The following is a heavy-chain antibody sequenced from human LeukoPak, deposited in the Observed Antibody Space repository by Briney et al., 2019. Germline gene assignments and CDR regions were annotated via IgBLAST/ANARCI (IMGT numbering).Heavy chain of an antibody. CDR2: INWNGGST. J-gene: IGHJ5*02. CDR1: GFTFSSYS. Sequence: GGSLRLSCAASGFTFSSYSMNWVRQAPGKGLEWVSGINWNGGSTGYADSVKGRFTISRDNAKNSLYLQMNSLRAEDTALYYCARDSTRGNWFDPWGQGTLVTVSS. D-gene: IGHD3-10*01. CDR3: ARDSTRGNWFDP. V-gene: IGHV3-20*04.